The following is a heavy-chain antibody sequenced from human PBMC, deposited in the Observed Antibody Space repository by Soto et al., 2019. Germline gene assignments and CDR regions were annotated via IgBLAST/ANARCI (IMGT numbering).Heavy chain of an antibody. CDR3: VTVNANDLAGLDY. Sequence: GASVKVSCEASSYSFNGIGFAWVRQAPGQGLEWVGWIGRYNGNTNFARKFQGRVTLTTDTSTNTAYMDLRSLESDDTAVYYCVTVNANDLAGLDYWGQGTQVTVSS. D-gene: IGHD3-3*01. J-gene: IGHJ4*02. V-gene: IGHV1-18*01. CDR1: SYSFNGIG. CDR2: IGRYNGNT.